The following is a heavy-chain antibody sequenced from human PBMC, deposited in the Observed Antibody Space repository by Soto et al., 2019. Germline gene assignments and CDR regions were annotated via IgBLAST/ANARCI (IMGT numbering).Heavy chain of an antibody. D-gene: IGHD3-3*01. CDR3: AREQGQYYDFWSGYYNY. J-gene: IGHJ4*02. V-gene: IGHV1-46*01. CDR2: INPSGGST. CDR1: GYTFTSYY. Sequence: EASVKVSCKASGYTFTSYYMHWVRQAPGQGLEWMGIINPSGGSTSYAQKFQGRVTMTRDTSTSTVYMELSSLRSEDTAVYYCAREQGQYYDFWSGYYNYWGQGTLVTVSS.